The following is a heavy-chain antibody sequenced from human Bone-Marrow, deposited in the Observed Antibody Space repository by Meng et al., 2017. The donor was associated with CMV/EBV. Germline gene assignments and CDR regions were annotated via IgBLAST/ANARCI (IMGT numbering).Heavy chain of an antibody. D-gene: IGHD2-2*01. V-gene: IGHV4-39*07. CDR1: GDSISGTSYY. J-gene: IGHJ4*02. Sequence: GSLRLSCTVSGDSISGTSYYWGWIRQPPGKGLEWIGSIYHSGSTYYNPSLKSRVTISVDTSKNQFSLKLSSVTAADTAVYYCARAAAPSGPLVVPAAISFWGQGTLVTVSS. CDR3: ARAAAPSGPLVVPAAISF. CDR2: IYHSGST.